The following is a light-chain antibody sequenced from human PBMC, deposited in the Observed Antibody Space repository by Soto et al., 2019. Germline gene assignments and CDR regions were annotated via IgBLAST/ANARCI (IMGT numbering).Light chain of an antibody. CDR3: QQYGSSQVT. V-gene: IGKV3-20*01. J-gene: IGKJ4*01. CDR2: GAS. CDR1: QSVSNRY. Sequence: EIVLTQSPGTLSLSPGERATLSCRASQSVSNRYLAWYQQKPGQAPRLLIYGASSRATGIPDRFSGSGSGTDFTLTISRLEPEDFAVYYCQQYGSSQVTFGGGTKVDIK.